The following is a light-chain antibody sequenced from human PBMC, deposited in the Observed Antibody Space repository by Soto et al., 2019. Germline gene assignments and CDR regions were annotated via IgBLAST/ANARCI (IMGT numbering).Light chain of an antibody. J-gene: IGKJ4*01. CDR2: DAS. CDR3: QQYDTYPLT. V-gene: IGKV1-5*01. Sequence: DIQMTQSPSTLSASVGDRVTITCRASQGISNWLAWYQQRPGKAPKLLIYDASNLESGVPSRFSGSGSGTEFTLTVSSLQPDEFATYYCQQYDTYPLTFGGGTKVEI. CDR1: QGISNW.